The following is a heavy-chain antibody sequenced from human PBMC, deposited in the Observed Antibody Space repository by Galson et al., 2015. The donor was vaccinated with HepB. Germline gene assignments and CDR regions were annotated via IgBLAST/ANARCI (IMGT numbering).Heavy chain of an antibody. Sequence: SLRLSCAASGFTFSSYSMNWVRQAPGKGLEWVSAISGSGGSTYYADSVKGRFTISRDNSKNTLYLQMNSLRAEDTAVYYCAKEGQWLVLYYFDYWGQGTLVTVSS. D-gene: IGHD6-19*01. J-gene: IGHJ4*02. CDR3: AKEGQWLVLYYFDY. CDR1: GFTFSSYS. CDR2: ISGSGGST. V-gene: IGHV3-23*01.